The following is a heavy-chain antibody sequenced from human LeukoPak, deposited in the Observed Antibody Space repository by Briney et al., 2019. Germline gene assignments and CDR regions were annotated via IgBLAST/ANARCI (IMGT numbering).Heavy chain of an antibody. CDR3: ARAHSSSSVAFDI. Sequence: GASVKVSCKASGYTFTSYDINWVRQATGQGLEWMGWMNPNSGNTGYAQRFQGRVTITRNTSISTAYMELSSLRSEDTAVYYCARAHSSSSVAFDIWGQGTMVTVSS. CDR1: GYTFTSYD. J-gene: IGHJ3*02. CDR2: MNPNSGNT. V-gene: IGHV1-8*03. D-gene: IGHD6-6*01.